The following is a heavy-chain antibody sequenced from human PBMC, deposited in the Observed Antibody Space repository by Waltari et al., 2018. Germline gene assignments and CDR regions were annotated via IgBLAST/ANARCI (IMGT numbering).Heavy chain of an antibody. J-gene: IGHJ2*01. D-gene: IGHD2-15*01. V-gene: IGHV5-51*01. CDR2: IYPVDSDT. CDR1: GYSFASYW. Sequence: EVQLVQSGAEVKKPGESLKISCKGSGYSFASYWIAWVRQMPGKGLEWMGIIYPVDSDTRYSPSFQGQVTIPADKSISTAYLQWSSLEAADTAVYYCARHGGRDSYWYFDLWGRGTPVTVSS. CDR3: ARHGGRDSYWYFDL.